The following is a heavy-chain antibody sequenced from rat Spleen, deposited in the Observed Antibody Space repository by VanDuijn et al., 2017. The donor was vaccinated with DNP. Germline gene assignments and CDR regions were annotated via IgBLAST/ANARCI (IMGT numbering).Heavy chain of an antibody. J-gene: IGHJ2*01. CDR3: ARHKGYFDY. V-gene: IGHV5-25*01. Sequence: EVQLVESGGGLVQPGRSLKLSCAASGFTFSNYYMAWVRQAPTKGLEWVAAISTSGGSTYYGDSVKGRFTISRDNAKSTLYLQMNSLRSEDTATYYCARHKGYFDYWGQGVMVTVSS. CDR2: ISTSGGST. CDR1: GFTFSNYY.